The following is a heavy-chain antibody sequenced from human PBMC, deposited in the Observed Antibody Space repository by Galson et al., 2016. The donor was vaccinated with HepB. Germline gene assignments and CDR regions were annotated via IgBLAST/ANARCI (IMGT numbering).Heavy chain of an antibody. Sequence: SLRLSCAASGFSVSTHYMTWFRQPPGKGLEWVSVVYSGGSRYYADPGRGRFTISKDTTTNTVYLQMNSLRAEDTAVYYCARDQGGGHRRASDFWGQGTLVTVSS. V-gene: IGHV3-53*01. CDR3: ARDQGGGHRRASDF. D-gene: IGHD2-15*01. CDR1: GFSVSTHY. CDR2: VYSGGSR. J-gene: IGHJ4*02.